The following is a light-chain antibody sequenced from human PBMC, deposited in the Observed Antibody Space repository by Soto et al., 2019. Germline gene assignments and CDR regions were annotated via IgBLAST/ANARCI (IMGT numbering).Light chain of an antibody. CDR3: QQYNNWTET. Sequence: EIVMTQSPATLSVSPGERATLSCRASQSVSSNLAWYQQKPGQAPRLLIYGASTRATGIPARFSGSGSGTEFTLTISSLQSEDCAVYYCQQYNNWTETFGQGTKAE. CDR1: QSVSSN. V-gene: IGKV3-15*01. CDR2: GAS. J-gene: IGKJ1*01.